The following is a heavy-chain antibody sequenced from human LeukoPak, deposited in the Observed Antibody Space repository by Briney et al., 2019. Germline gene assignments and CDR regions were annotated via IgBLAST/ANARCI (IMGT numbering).Heavy chain of an antibody. CDR2: ISGSGGNT. CDR1: GFTFSSYA. CDR3: ASGHYLAY. V-gene: IGHV3-23*01. J-gene: IGHJ4*02. D-gene: IGHD1-26*01. Sequence: GGSLRLSCAASGFTFSSYAMSWVRQAPGKGLEWVSVISGSGGNTYYADSVKGRFTISRDNAKNSLYLQINSLRAEDTAVYYCASGHYLAYWGQGTLVTVSS.